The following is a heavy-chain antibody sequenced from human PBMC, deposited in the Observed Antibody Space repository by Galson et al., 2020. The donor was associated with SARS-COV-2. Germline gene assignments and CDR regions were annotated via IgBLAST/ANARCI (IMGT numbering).Heavy chain of an antibody. J-gene: IGHJ3*01. Sequence: PETLSLTCTVSGGSISTSSYYWDWIRQPPGKGLEWIGSIYYSGNTYYNSSLKSRVSMSVDTSKNQFSLRPNAVTAADTAAYYCAAEGRVAGAGSGGFDVWGQGT. CDR1: GGSISTSSYY. V-gene: IGHV4-39*07. CDR2: IYYSGNT. D-gene: IGHD6-13*01. CDR3: AAEGRVAGAGSGGFDV.